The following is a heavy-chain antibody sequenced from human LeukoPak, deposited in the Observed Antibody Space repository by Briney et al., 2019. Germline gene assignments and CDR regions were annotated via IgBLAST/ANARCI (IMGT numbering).Heavy chain of an antibody. CDR3: ASLAVAGSYDAFDI. V-gene: IGHV4-59*08. D-gene: IGHD6-19*01. CDR1: GGSISSYY. CDR2: TYYSGST. Sequence: SETLSLTCTVSGGSISSYYWSWIRQPPGKGLEWIGYTYYSGSTNYNPSLKSRVTISVDTSKNQFSLKLSSVTAADTAVYYCASLAVAGSYDAFDIWGQGTMVTVSS. J-gene: IGHJ3*02.